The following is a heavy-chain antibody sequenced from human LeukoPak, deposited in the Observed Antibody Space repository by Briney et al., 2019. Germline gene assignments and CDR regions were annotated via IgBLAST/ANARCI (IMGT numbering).Heavy chain of an antibody. V-gene: IGHV4-39*01. CDR1: GGSISSSTYI. Sequence: PSETLSLTCTLSGGSISSSTYIWGWIRQPPGKGLEWIASVYYHWHTYFNPSLNSRVTISIDTSKNQFSLNVRSVTAADTAVFYCASTPYYGSRGSGSISLWGQGTLVTVSS. J-gene: IGHJ4*02. CDR3: ASTPYYGSRGSGSISL. D-gene: IGHD3-10*01. CDR2: VYYHWHT.